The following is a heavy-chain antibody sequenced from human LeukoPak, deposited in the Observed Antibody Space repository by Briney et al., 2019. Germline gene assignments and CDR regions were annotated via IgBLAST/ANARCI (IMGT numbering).Heavy chain of an antibody. D-gene: IGHD3-10*01. V-gene: IGHV4-61*02. J-gene: IGHJ4*02. CDR1: GGSISSGSYY. Sequence: SETLSLTCTVSGGSISSGSYYWSWIRQPAGKGLEWIGRIYTSGSANYNPSLKSRVTISVDTSKNQFSLKLSSVTAADTAVYYCARDRFGELLVDYWGQGTLVTVSS. CDR2: IYTSGSA. CDR3: ARDRFGELLVDY.